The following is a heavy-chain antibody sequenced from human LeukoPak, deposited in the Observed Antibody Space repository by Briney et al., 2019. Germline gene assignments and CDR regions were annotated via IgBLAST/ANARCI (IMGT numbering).Heavy chain of an antibody. CDR3: ARVEYYDTSGYSYFDW. Sequence: ASVKVSCKASGYTFISYYLHWVRQAPGQGLEWMGLINPSGGSATYAQKFQGRVTLTRDTSTSTVYMELSSLGSEDTAVYYCARVEYYDTSGYSYFDWWGQGTLVTVSS. CDR2: INPSGGSA. V-gene: IGHV1-46*01. J-gene: IGHJ4*02. CDR1: GYTFISYY. D-gene: IGHD3-22*01.